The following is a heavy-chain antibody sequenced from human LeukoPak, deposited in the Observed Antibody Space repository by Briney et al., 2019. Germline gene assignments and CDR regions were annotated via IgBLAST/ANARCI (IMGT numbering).Heavy chain of an antibody. D-gene: IGHD3-22*01. Sequence: SETLSLTCTVSGGSISSYYWSWIRQPPGKGLEWIGYIFYSGGTYYNPSLKSRAAISLDTSKNQFSLKLSSVTAADTAVYYCARGPYYYDSVWGQGTLVTVSS. CDR3: ARGPYYYDSV. V-gene: IGHV4-59*01. CDR2: IFYSGGT. J-gene: IGHJ4*02. CDR1: GGSISSYY.